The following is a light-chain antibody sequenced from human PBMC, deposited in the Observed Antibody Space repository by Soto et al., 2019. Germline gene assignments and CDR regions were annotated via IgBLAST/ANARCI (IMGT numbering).Light chain of an antibody. CDR3: QQSYSTPWT. Sequence: IQVTQSPSSLSASVGDRVTITCRASQSISDYLNWYQQKPGKAPNLLIYTASSLQSGVPSRFSGSGSGTDFNLTISSLQPEDFATFYCQQSYSTPWTFGQGTKVEIK. V-gene: IGKV1-39*01. J-gene: IGKJ1*01. CDR2: TAS. CDR1: QSISDY.